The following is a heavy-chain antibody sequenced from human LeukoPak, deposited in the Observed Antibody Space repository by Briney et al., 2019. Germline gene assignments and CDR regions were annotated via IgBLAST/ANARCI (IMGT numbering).Heavy chain of an antibody. CDR2: ISTGGTT. V-gene: IGHV4-4*07. J-gene: IGHJ4*02. D-gene: IGHD5-24*01. CDR1: GGSISSYY. Sequence: RASETLSLTCAVSGGSISSYYWSWIRQPAGKGLEWIGRISTGGTTNYNPSPTSRITMSVDTSKNQFSLNLTSVTAADTAVYYCARELSPSRAHDYWGQGTLVTVSS. CDR3: ARELSPSRAHDY.